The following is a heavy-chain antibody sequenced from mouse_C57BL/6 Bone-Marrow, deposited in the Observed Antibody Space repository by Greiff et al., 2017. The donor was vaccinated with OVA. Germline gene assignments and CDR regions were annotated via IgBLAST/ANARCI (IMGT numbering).Heavy chain of an antibody. CDR2: IHPNSGST. Sequence: VQLQQPGAELVKPGASVKLSCKASGYTFTSYWMHWVKQRPGQGLEWIGMIHPNSGSTNYNEKFKSKATLTVDKSSSTAYMQLSSLTSEDSAVYYCASTMIKGWFAYWGQGTLVTVSA. V-gene: IGHV1-64*01. D-gene: IGHD2-4*01. CDR1: GYTFTSYW. CDR3: ASTMIKGWFAY. J-gene: IGHJ3*01.